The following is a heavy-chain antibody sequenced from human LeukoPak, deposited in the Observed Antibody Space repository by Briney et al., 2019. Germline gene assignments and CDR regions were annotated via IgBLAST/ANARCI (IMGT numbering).Heavy chain of an antibody. CDR2: IDGSGYST. D-gene: IGHD4-17*01. V-gene: IGHV3-23*01. Sequence: QSGGSLRLSCAASGVTLRSYAMSWVRRAPGKGLEWVSSIDGSGYSTYYADSVKGRFTISRDNSKNTLYLQMSSLRAEDTAVYYCAKDPNGDYIGAFDFWGQGTMVTVSS. J-gene: IGHJ3*01. CDR3: AKDPNGDYIGAFDF. CDR1: GVTLRSYA.